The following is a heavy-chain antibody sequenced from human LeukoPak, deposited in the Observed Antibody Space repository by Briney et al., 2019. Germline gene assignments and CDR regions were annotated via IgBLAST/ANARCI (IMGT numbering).Heavy chain of an antibody. CDR1: GFTFSSYR. CDR2: ISSSSSYI. Sequence: GGSLRLSCAASGFTFSSYRMNWVRQAPGKGLEWVAYISSSSSYIYYADSVKGRFTISRDNAKNSLYLQMNSLRAEDTAVYYCASDYYYGTLDYWGQGTLVTVSS. CDR3: ASDYYYGTLDY. J-gene: IGHJ4*02. V-gene: IGHV3-21*05. D-gene: IGHD3-10*01.